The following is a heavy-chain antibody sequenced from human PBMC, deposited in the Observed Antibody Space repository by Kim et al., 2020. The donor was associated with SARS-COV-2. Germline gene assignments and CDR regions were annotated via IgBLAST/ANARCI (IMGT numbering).Heavy chain of an antibody. D-gene: IGHD4-17*01. CDR1: GYTFTGYY. J-gene: IGHJ6*02. CDR3: AREGAPTDYGDSPPPYYYYYGMDV. Sequence: ASVKVSCNASGYTFTGYYMHWVRQAPGQGLEWMGWINPNSGGTNYAQKFQGWVTMTRDTSISTAYMELSRLRSDDTAVYYCAREGAPTDYGDSPPPYYYYYGMDVWGQGTTVTVSS. CDR2: INPNSGGT. V-gene: IGHV1-2*04.